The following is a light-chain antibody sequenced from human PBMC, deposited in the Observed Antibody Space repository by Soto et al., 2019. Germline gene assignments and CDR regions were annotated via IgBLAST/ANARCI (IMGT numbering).Light chain of an antibody. J-gene: IGLJ3*02. Sequence: QSVLTQPASVSGSPGQSITISCTGTSSHVGGYNYVSWHQKYPGKAPKLMIYEVSNRPSGVSNRFSGSKSGNTASLPISGLQAEDEADYYCSSYTSSSTWVFGGGTKLTVL. CDR3: SSYTSSSTWV. CDR1: SSHVGGYNY. V-gene: IGLV2-14*01. CDR2: EVS.